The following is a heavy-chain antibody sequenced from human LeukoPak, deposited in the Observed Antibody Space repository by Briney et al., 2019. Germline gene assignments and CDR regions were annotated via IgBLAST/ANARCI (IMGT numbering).Heavy chain of an antibody. CDR2: ISWNSGSI. Sequence: GRSLRLSCAASGFTFDDYAMHWVRQAPGKGLEWVSGISWNSGSIGYADSVKGRFTISRDNAKNSPYLQMNSLRAEDTALYYCAKVGSITIFGVVDDYFDYWGQGTLVTVSS. D-gene: IGHD3-3*01. CDR3: AKVGSITIFGVVDDYFDY. V-gene: IGHV3-9*01. J-gene: IGHJ4*02. CDR1: GFTFDDYA.